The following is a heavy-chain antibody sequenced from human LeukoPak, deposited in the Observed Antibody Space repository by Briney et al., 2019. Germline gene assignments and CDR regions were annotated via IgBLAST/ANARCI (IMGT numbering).Heavy chain of an antibody. D-gene: IGHD6-19*01. V-gene: IGHV3-48*01. CDR2: IASDSSSI. J-gene: IGHJ4*02. CDR1: GFPFSINS. CDR3: ARVSSGWYGGSFDY. Sequence: QPGGSLRLSCAASGFPFSINSMNWVRQAPGKGLEWVSHIASDSSSIHSADSVKGRFSTSRDNAANSLYLQMNSLRVEDTAVYYCARVSSGWYGGSFDYWGQGTLVTVSS.